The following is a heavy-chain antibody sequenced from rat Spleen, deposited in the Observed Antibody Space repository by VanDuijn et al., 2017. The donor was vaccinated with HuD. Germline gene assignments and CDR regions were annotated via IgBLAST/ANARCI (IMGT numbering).Heavy chain of an antibody. CDR2: INAGSGTI. J-gene: IGHJ2*01. CDR3: ARGTYFRH. V-gene: IGHV1-43*01. D-gene: IGHD1-9*01. Sequence: QIQLQQSGAELAKPGSSVKISCKASGYTFTAYYISWIKQTPGLGLDYIGYINAGSGTIDYNEKFKGKATLTVDKSSTTAFMQLSSLTPDDSAVYYCARGTYFRHWGQGVMVTVSS. CDR1: GYTFTAYY.